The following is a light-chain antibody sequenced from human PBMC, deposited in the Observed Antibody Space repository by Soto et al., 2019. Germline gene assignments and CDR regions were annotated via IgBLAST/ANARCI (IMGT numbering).Light chain of an antibody. Sequence: QSVLTQPASVSGSPGQSITISCPGTSSVVGAYNYVSWYQQHPRKAPKLIIYDVSNRPSGVSNRFSGSKSGNTASLTISGLQAEDEADYYCSSYTSSSTLVFGTGTKVTVL. CDR2: DVS. CDR3: SSYTSSSTLV. V-gene: IGLV2-14*01. J-gene: IGLJ1*01. CDR1: SSVVGAYNY.